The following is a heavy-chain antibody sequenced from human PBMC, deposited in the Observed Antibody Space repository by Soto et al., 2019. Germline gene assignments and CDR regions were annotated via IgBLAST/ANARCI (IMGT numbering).Heavy chain of an antibody. D-gene: IGHD6-19*01. Sequence: QLQLQESGPGLVKPSETLSLTCTVSGGSISSSSYYWGWIRQPPGKGLEWIGSIYYSGNTYYNPSLRSRVTISLDPSKQQFSLKLSSVTAADTAVYYCARPAGYSSGWPVFDPWGQGTLVTVSS. CDR2: IYYSGNT. CDR3: ARPAGYSSGWPVFDP. V-gene: IGHV4-39*01. J-gene: IGHJ5*02. CDR1: GGSISSSSYY.